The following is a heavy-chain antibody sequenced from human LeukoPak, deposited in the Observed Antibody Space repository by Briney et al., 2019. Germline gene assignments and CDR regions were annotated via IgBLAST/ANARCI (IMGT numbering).Heavy chain of an antibody. CDR2: ISAFNGNT. CDR1: GYTFTSYA. V-gene: IGHV1-18*04. D-gene: IGHD3-9*01. Sequence: ASLKVSCKPSGYTFTSYAISCVRQAPGQSLEWMGWISAFNGNTNYAQTLHCRFTITTHTSTSTAYMELRSLRSDDTAVYYCAREDDWNWFDPWGQGTLVTVSS. CDR3: AREDDWNWFDP. J-gene: IGHJ5*02.